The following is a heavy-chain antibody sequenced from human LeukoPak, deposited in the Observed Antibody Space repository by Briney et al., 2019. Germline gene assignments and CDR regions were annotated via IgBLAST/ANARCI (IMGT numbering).Heavy chain of an antibody. V-gene: IGHV4-4*07. D-gene: IGHD6-19*01. CDR2: IYTSGST. Sequence: PSETLSLNCTVSGGTISSYYWSWLRQPAGKGLEWIGRIYTSGSTNYNPSLKSRVTMSVDTSKNQFSLKLRSVTAADTAVYYCARDSPGYSSGWYYFDYWGQGTLVTVSS. CDR3: ARDSPGYSSGWYYFDY. CDR1: GGTISSYY. J-gene: IGHJ4*02.